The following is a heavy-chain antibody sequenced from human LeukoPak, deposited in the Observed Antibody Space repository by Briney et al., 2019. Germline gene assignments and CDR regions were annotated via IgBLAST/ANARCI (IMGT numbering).Heavy chain of an antibody. CDR1: GFTFDDYA. V-gene: IGHV3-23*01. Sequence: PGGSLRLSCAASGFTFDDYAMHWVRQAPGKGLEWVSTLSGSGGSTYFGDSVKGRFTISRDNSKNRLYLKMNSLRAEDTGVYYCAKEATVTPGNVNWFDTWGQGTLVTVSS. D-gene: IGHD4-17*01. CDR2: LSGSGGST. J-gene: IGHJ5*02. CDR3: AKEATVTPGNVNWFDT.